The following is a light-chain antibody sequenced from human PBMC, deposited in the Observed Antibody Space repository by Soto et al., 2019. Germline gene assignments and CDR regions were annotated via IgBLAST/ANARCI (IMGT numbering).Light chain of an antibody. V-gene: IGKV3-11*01. CDR2: EAS. J-gene: IGKJ5*01. CDR3: QQRSNWPPIT. CDR1: HSVSSY. Sequence: ELGFPQSPATLSLSQGERATLSCRASHSVSSYLAWYQQKPGQDPRLLIYEASNRATAITARFSGSGSGTDCTLTSSSLAPEDFAVYYCQQRSNWPPITFGQGTRLEIK.